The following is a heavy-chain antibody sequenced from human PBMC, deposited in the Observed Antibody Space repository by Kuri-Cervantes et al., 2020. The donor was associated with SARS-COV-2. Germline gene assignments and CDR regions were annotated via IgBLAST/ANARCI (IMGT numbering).Heavy chain of an antibody. V-gene: IGHV1-24*01. CDR3: ATTPLAAAGMYYYCYYMDV. J-gene: IGHJ6*03. D-gene: IGHD6-13*01. Sequence: ASVKVSCKVSGYTLTELSMHWVRQAPGKGLEWMGGFDPEDGETIYAQKFQGRVTMTEDTSTDTAYMELSSLRSEDTAVYYCATTPLAAAGMYYYCYYMDVWGKGTTVTVSS. CDR1: GYTLTELS. CDR2: FDPEDGET.